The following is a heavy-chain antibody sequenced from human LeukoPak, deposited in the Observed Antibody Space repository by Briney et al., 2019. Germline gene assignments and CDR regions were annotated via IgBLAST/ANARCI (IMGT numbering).Heavy chain of an antibody. V-gene: IGHV4-59*01. CDR2: IYYSGST. D-gene: IGHD1-26*01. CDR3: ARVRGSYSGHDAFDI. CDR1: GGSISSYY. J-gene: IGHJ3*02. Sequence: SETLSLTCTVSGGSISSYYWSWFRQPPGKGLEWIGYIYYSGSTNYNPSLKSRVTISVDTSKNQFSLKLSSVTAADTAVYYCARVRGSYSGHDAFDIWGQGTMVTVSS.